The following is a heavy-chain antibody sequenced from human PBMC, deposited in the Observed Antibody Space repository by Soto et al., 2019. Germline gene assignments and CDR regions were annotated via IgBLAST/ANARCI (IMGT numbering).Heavy chain of an antibody. Sequence: GGSLSLSCAASGFTFSSYSMNWVRQAPGKGLEWVSYISSSSSTIYYADAVKGRFTISRDNAKNSLYLQMNSLRAEDTAVYYCARDRDYYGSGSYDYWGQGTLVTVSS. CDR2: ISSSSSTI. CDR3: ARDRDYYGSGSYDY. J-gene: IGHJ4*02. V-gene: IGHV3-48*01. CDR1: GFTFSSYS. D-gene: IGHD3-10*01.